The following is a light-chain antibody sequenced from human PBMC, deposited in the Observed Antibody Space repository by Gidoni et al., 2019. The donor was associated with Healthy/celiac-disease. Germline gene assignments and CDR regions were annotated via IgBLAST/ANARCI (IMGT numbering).Light chain of an antibody. J-gene: IGKJ2*01. CDR3: QQRSNGPPYT. CDR2: DAS. CDR1: QSVSSY. V-gene: IGKV3-11*01. Sequence: EIVLTQSPATLSLSPGERATLSCRASQSVSSYLAWSQQKPGQAPRLLIYDASNRATGIPARFSGRGSGTDFTLTISSLEPEDFAVYYCQQRSNGPPYTFGQGTKLEIK.